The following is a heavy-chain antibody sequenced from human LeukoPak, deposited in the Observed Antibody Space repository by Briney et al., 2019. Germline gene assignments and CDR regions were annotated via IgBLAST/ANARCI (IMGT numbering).Heavy chain of an antibody. CDR3: ARDGAIAPEH. CDR2: IYTGGGT. CDR1: GGSISSGSYY. Sequence: PSQTLSLTCTVSGGSISSGSYYWSWIRQPARKGLEWIGRIYTGGGTNYNPSLKSRVTISVDTSKNQFALRLNSVTAADTAVYYCARDGAIAPEHWGQGTLVTVSP. D-gene: IGHD1-26*01. J-gene: IGHJ4*02. V-gene: IGHV4-61*02.